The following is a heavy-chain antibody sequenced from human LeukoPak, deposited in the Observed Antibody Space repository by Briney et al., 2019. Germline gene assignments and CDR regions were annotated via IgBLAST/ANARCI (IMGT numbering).Heavy chain of an antibody. J-gene: IGHJ6*03. V-gene: IGHV1-58*01. CDR3: AADHYDSSGYRYYYYMDV. CDR1: GFTFTSSA. D-gene: IGHD3-22*01. Sequence: ASVKVSCKASGFTFTSSAVQWVRQARGQRLEWIGWIVVGSGNTNYAQKFQERVTITRDMSTSTAYMELSSLRSEDTAVYYCAADHYDSSGYRYYYYMDVWGKGTTVTVSS. CDR2: IVVGSGNT.